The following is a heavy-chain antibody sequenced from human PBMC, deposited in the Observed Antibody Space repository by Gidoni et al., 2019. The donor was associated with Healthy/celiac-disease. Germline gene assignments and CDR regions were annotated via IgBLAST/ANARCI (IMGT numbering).Heavy chain of an antibody. J-gene: IGHJ3*02. D-gene: IGHD3-16*02. V-gene: IGHV4-38-2*01. CDR1: GYSILSGHY. CDR2: IYHSGST. CDR3: ASNGAFGGVIVDDAFDI. Sequence: QLQLQYSCPGLVKPSVTLSLSCHVSGYSILSGHYWGWIRQPPGTGLEWIGSIYHSGSTDYNPSLKSRVTISVDTSKNQYYLKLRSVTAADTAVYYCASNGAFGGVIVDDAFDIWGQGTMVTVSS.